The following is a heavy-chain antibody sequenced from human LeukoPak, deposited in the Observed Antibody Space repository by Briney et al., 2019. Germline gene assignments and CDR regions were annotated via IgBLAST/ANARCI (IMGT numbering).Heavy chain of an antibody. CDR1: GGSISSYY. J-gene: IGHJ4*02. V-gene: IGHV4-59*01. CDR2: VYYSGST. CDR3: ARWSGSYYYFDY. Sequence: SETLSLTCTVSGGSISSYYWSWIRQPPGKGLEWIGYVYYSGSTNYNPSLKSRVTISVDTSKNQFSLKLSSVTAADTAVYYCARWSGSYYYFDYWGQGTLVTVSS. D-gene: IGHD1-26*01.